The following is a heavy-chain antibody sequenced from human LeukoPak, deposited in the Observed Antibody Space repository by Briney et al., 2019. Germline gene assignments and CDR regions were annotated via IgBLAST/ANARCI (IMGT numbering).Heavy chain of an antibody. D-gene: IGHD6-19*01. J-gene: IGHJ4*02. Sequence: SETLSLTCTVSGGSISSSSYYWGWIRQPPGKGLEWIGTIYYSGNTYHNPSLKSRVSISVDTSKKQFSLKLSSVTAADTAVYYCARQAVADNGFDYWGQGTLVTVSS. CDR3: ARQAVADNGFDY. V-gene: IGHV4-39*01. CDR2: IYYSGNT. CDR1: GGSISSSSYY.